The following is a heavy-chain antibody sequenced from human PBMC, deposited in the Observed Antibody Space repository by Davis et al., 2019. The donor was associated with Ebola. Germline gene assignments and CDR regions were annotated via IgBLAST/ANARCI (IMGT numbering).Heavy chain of an antibody. CDR1: GGSFSDYY. V-gene: IGHV4-34*01. CDR2: INHSGST. D-gene: IGHD6-13*01. CDR3: ARVYSSSWYALDY. J-gene: IGHJ4*02. Sequence: SETLSLTCAVYGGSFSDYYWSWIRQPPGKGLEWVGEINHSGSTNYNPSLKSRVTISVDTSKNQFSLKLSSVTAADTAVYYCARVYSSSWYALDYWGQGTLVTVSS.